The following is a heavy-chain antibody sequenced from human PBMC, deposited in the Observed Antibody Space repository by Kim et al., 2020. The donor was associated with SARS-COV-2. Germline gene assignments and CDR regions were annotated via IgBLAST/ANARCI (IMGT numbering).Heavy chain of an antibody. Sequence: GGSLRLSCAASGFTFTSYWMHWVRQAPGKRLVWVSRINSDGSSSSYADSVKGRFTISRDNAKNTLYLQMNSLRAEDTAVYYCARGGERILPYCSGGSCYSLAFDIWGQGTMVTVSS. CDR1: GFTFTSYW. D-gene: IGHD2-15*01. CDR2: INSDGSSS. J-gene: IGHJ3*02. V-gene: IGHV3-74*01. CDR3: ARGGERILPYCSGGSCYSLAFDI.